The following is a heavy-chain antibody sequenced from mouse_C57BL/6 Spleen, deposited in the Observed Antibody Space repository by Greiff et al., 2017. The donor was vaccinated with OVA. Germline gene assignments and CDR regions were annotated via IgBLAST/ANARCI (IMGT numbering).Heavy chain of an antibody. J-gene: IGHJ4*01. CDR1: GYTFTSYW. V-gene: IGHV1-50*01. Sequence: QVQLQQPGAELVKPGASVKLSCKASGYTFTSYWMQWVKQRPGQGLEWIGEIDPSDSYTNYNQKFKGKATLTEDTSSSTAYMQLSSLTSEDSAVYYCARLTTVVAPYAMDYWGQGTSVTVSS. CDR2: IDPSDSYT. CDR3: ARLTTVVAPYAMDY. D-gene: IGHD1-1*01.